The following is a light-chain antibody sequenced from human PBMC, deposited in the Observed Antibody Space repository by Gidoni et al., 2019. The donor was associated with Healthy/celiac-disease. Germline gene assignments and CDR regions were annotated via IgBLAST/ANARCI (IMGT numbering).Light chain of an antibody. CDR1: QSVSSY. CDR2: DAS. V-gene: IGKV3-11*01. Sequence: EIVLTQSPATLSLSPGERATLHCSASQSVSSYLAWYQQKPGQAPRLLIYDASNRATGIPARFSGSGSGTDFTLTISSLEPEDFAVYYCQQRSNWLTFGGGTKVEIK. CDR3: QQRSNWLT. J-gene: IGKJ4*01.